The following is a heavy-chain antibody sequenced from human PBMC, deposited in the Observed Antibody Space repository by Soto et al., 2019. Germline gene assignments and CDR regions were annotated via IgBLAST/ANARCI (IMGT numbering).Heavy chain of an antibody. CDR1: GGSISSGGYY. CDR2: IYYSGST. J-gene: IGHJ5*02. CDR3: AKDVTAADGNWFDP. V-gene: IGHV4-31*03. D-gene: IGHD6-13*01. Sequence: SETLSLTCTVSGGSISSGGYYWSWIRQHPGKGLEWIGYIYYSGSTYYNPSLKSRVTISVDTSKNQFSLKLSSVTAADTAVYYCAKDVTAADGNWFDPWGQGTLVTVSS.